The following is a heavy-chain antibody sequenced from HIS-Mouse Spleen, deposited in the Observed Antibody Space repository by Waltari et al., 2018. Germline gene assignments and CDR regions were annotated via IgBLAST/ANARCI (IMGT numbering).Heavy chain of an antibody. CDR3: AREIPYSSSWYDWYFDL. V-gene: IGHV4-39*07. J-gene: IGHJ2*01. CDR1: GGSISSSSYY. D-gene: IGHD6-13*01. CDR2: IYYSGST. Sequence: QLQLQESGPGLVKPSGTLSLTGTVFGGSISSSSYYWGGIRQPPGKGLEWIGSIYYSGSTYYNPSLKSRVTISVDTSKNQFSLKLSSVTAADTAVYYCAREIPYSSSWYDWYFDLWGRGTLVTVSS.